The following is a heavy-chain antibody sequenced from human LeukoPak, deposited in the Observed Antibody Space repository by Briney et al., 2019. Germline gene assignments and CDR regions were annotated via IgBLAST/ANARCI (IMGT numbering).Heavy chain of an antibody. CDR1: GFTFSNYA. Sequence: PGGSLRLSCAASGFTFSNYAMSWVRQAPGEGLEWVSVISGSGGSTYYADSVKGHFTIFRDNSKNTVYLQMNSLRADDTAVYYCAKGDTGMVRRYYFDYWGQGTLVTVSS. CDR2: ISGSGGST. J-gene: IGHJ4*02. CDR3: AKGDTGMVRRYYFDY. V-gene: IGHV3-23*01. D-gene: IGHD5-18*01.